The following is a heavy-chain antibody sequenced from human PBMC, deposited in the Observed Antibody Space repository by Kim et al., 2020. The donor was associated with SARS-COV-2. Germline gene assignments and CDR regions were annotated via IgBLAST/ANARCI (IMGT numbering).Heavy chain of an antibody. V-gene: IGHV3-33*06. CDR2: IWYDGSNK. J-gene: IGHJ4*02. D-gene: IGHD4-17*01. CDR1: GFTFSSYG. Sequence: GGSLRLSCAASGFTFSSYGMHWVRQAPGKGLEWVAVIWYDGSNKYYADSVKGRFTISRDNSKNTLYLQMNSLRAEDTAVYYWAKLLEGGDYGEDYWGQGTLVTVSS. CDR3: AKLLEGGDYGEDY.